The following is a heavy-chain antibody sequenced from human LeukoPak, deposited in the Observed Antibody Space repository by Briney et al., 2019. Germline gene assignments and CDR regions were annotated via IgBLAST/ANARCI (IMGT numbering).Heavy chain of an antibody. CDR3: AELGITMIGGV. J-gene: IGHJ6*03. CDR2: ISSSGSTI. Sequence: GGSLRLPCAASGFPFSSYEMNWVRQAPGKGLEWVSYISSSGSTIYYAHSLKGRFTNIRENAKNSLYLQMNSLRAEDTAVYYCAELGITMIGGVWGKGSTVTIS. CDR1: GFPFSSYE. D-gene: IGHD3-10*02. V-gene: IGHV3-48*03.